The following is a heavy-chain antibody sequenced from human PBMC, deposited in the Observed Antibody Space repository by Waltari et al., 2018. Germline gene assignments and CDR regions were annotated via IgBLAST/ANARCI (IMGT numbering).Heavy chain of an antibody. CDR1: GYTFTSYD. CDR3: ARMIGPGGRRKADY. CDR2: LNPKSGNT. J-gene: IGHJ4*02. D-gene: IGHD3-22*01. Sequence: QVQLVQSGAEVKKPGASVKVSCKASGYTFTSYDINWVRQATGQGLEWMGWLNPKSGNTGYAQKFQGRVTITRNTSISTAYMELSSLRSEDTAVYYCARMIGPGGRRKADYWGQGTLVTVSS. V-gene: IGHV1-8*03.